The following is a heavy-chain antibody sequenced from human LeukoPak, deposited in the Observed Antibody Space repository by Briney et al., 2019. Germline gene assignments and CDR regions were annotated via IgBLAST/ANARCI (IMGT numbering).Heavy chain of an antibody. V-gene: IGHV1-69*05. J-gene: IGHJ6*03. D-gene: IGHD3-22*01. Sequence: ASVKVSCKPSGGTPTSYAISWVRPAPEQGLEWMGGIIPMFGAANYEQKCQGRVTITTDEGPSTAYRELGNHRSEDTAVYYCAGGVYDSSGYYYVPTTRYYYYYMDVWGKGTTVTVSS. CDR2: IIPMFGAA. CDR1: GGTPTSYA. CDR3: AGGVYDSSGYYYVPTTRYYYYYMDV.